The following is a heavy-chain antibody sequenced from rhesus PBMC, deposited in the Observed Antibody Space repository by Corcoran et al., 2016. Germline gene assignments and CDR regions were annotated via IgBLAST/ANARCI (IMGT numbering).Heavy chain of an antibody. CDR1: GGSISDSYY. V-gene: IGHV4-160*01. D-gene: IGHD5-24*01. J-gene: IGHJ4*01. Sequence: QVQLQESGPGLVKPSETLSLTCTVSGGSISDSYYWSWIRQPPGKGLEWMGRFYGSGGSTNCNPSLKSRVTISRDTSKNQFSLKLSSVTAADTAVYYCARDRGDTAGSDYWGQGVLVTVSS. CDR3: ARDRGDTAGSDY. CDR2: FYGSGGST.